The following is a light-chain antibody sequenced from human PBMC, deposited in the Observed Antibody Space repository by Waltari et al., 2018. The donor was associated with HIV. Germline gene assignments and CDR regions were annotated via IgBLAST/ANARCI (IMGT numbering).Light chain of an antibody. V-gene: IGLV2-14*01. CDR3: SSYTSVSTLV. CDR2: DVS. Sequence: QSALTQPASVSGCPGQTITLSCTGTSRDVRCYHYFSWYQQYPGKAPNLMIFDVSNRPSGVSNVFSASKSGNTASLTISGRHTEDEADYYCSSYTSVSTLVFGTGTKVTVL. CDR1: SRDVRCYHY. J-gene: IGLJ1*01.